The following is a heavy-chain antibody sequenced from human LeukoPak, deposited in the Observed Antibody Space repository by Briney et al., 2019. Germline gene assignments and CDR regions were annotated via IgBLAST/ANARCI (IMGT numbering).Heavy chain of an antibody. CDR2: INHSGST. V-gene: IGHV4-34*01. CDR1: GGSFSGYY. Sequence: PSETLSLTCALYGGSFSGYYWSWIRQPPGKGLEWIGEINHSGSTNYNPSLKSRVTISVDTSKNQFSLKLSSVTAADTAVYYCARGRGGIAAYYYFDYWGQGTLVTVFS. J-gene: IGHJ4*02. CDR3: ARGRGGIAAYYYFDY. D-gene: IGHD6-13*01.